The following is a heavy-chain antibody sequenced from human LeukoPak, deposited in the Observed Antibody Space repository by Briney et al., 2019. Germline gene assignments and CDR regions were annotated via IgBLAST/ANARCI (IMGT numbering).Heavy chain of an antibody. D-gene: IGHD2-2*01. V-gene: IGHV3-21*01. CDR3: ARGLPAHNWFDP. CDR1: GFTCSSDR. J-gene: IGHJ5*02. CDR2: INNSRSYI. Sequence: KPGGSLRLSCAASGFTCSSDRMSWVRQAPGRGLEWVSSINNSRSYIYYADSVKGRFTISRDNAKNSLYLQMNSLRAEDTAVYYCARGLPAHNWFDPWGQGTLVTVSS.